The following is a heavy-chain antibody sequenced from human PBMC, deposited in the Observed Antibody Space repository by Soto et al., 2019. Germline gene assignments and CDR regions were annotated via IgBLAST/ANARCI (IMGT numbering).Heavy chain of an antibody. J-gene: IGHJ4*02. D-gene: IGHD5-12*01. V-gene: IGHV1-3*01. CDR1: GYIFTNYA. CDR2: INADNGNT. Sequence: QVHVVQSGAEVKKPGASVKISCAASGYIFTNYAIHWMRQAPGQRLAWMGWINADNGNTQHSQRLQGRVSLTRDTSANTVYMELNSLKDEDTAVYYCARISGGGGYDPPGVDYWGQGTLVTVSS. CDR3: ARISGGGGYDPPGVDY.